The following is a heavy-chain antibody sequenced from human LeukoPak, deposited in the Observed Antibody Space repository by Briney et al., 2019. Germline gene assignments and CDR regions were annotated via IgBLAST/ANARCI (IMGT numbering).Heavy chain of an antibody. CDR2: ITNSGSTI. CDR3: ARGPLGYCSWSSCSFDY. D-gene: IGHD2-15*01. J-gene: IGHJ4*02. CDR1: GFTFSIFE. Sequence: GGSLRLSCTVSGFTFSIFEMNWVRQAPGKGLEWVAYITNSGSTIDYADSVKGRFTISRDNAKDSLFLQMNSLRAEDTAVYHCARGPLGYCSWSSCSFDYWGQGTLVTVSS. V-gene: IGHV3-48*03.